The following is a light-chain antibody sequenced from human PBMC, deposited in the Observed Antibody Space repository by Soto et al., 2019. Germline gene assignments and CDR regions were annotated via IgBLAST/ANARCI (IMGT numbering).Light chain of an antibody. CDR1: QTINNN. J-gene: IGKJ1*01. CDR2: GAS. V-gene: IGKV3-15*01. Sequence: DIVITQSPSTVSLSPRERSTLSCRASQTINNNLAWFQQKPGQPPRLLIYGASTRATGIPARFSASGSGTDFTLTISSLQSEDFAVYICQQYNNWPPWTFGQGTKVDIK. CDR3: QQYNNWPPWT.